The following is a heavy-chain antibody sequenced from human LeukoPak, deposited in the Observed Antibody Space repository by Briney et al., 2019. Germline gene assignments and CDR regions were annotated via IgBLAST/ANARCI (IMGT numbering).Heavy chain of an antibody. CDR3: ARGSVDYYDSSGYHYGWFDP. CDR2: INHSGST. J-gene: IGHJ5*02. V-gene: IGHV4-34*01. D-gene: IGHD3-22*01. CDR1: GGSFSGYY. Sequence: PSETLSLTCAVYGGSFSGYYWSWIRQPPGKGLEWIGEINHSGSTNYNPSLKSRVTISVDTSKNQFSLKLSSVTAADTAVYYCARGSVDYYDSSGYHYGWFDPWGQGTLVTVSS.